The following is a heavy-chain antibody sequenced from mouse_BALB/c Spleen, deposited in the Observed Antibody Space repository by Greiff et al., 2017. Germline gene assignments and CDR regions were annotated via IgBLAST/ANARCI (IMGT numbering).Heavy chain of an antibody. V-gene: IGHV5-9*03. CDR3: ARWHDEKTSVRYFDV. J-gene: IGHJ1*01. CDR1: GFTFSSYT. D-gene: IGHD2-12*01. CDR2: ISSGGGNT. Sequence: EVKLMESGGGLVKPGGSLTLSCAASGFTFSSYTMSWVRQTPEKRLEWVATISSGGGNTYYPDSVKGRFTISRDNAKNNLYLQMSSLRSEDTALYYCARWHDEKTSVRYFDVWGAGTTVTVSS.